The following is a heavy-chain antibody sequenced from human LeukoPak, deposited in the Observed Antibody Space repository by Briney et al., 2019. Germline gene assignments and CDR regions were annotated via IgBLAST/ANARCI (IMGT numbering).Heavy chain of an antibody. Sequence: GGSLRLSCATSGFTFSSYAMSWVRQTPGKGLEWVSNGGSGGSKYYADSVKGRFTISRDNSKSTVYLQMNSLTAEDTAVYYCAKNRGRYYHSYYMDVWAKGPRSSSP. V-gene: IGHV3-23*01. J-gene: IGHJ6*03. CDR1: GFTFSSYA. D-gene: IGHD1-14*01. CDR3: AKNRGRYYHSYYMDV. CDR2: NGGSGGSK.